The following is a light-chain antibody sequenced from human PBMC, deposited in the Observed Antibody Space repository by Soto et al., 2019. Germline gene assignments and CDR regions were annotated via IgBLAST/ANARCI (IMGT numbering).Light chain of an antibody. CDR2: AAS. CDR3: QQTYSALWT. CDR1: QTITTY. Sequence: DIQMTQSPSSLSASVGDRVTISCRASQTITTYLNWYQQKPGKAPKLLIYAASSLHSGVPSRFSGSGSGTDFTLNISSLQPEDFADYYCQQTYSALWTFGQGTKLEIK. V-gene: IGKV1-39*01. J-gene: IGKJ1*01.